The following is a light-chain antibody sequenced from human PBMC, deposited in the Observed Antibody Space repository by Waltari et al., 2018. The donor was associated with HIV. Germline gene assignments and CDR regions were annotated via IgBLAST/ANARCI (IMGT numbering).Light chain of an antibody. Sequence: QSAMTQPASVSGSPGQSITIPCTGPSSDVGSYNLVPWYQQHPGKAPKLMIYEVSKRPSGVSNRFSGSKSGNTASLTISGLQAEDEADYYCCSYAGSSTLVFGGGTKLTVL. CDR2: EVS. V-gene: IGLV2-23*02. J-gene: IGLJ2*01. CDR3: CSYAGSSTLV. CDR1: SSDVGSYNL.